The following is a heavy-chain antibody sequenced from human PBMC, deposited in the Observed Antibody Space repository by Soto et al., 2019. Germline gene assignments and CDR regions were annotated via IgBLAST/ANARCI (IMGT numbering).Heavy chain of an antibody. CDR2: ITSGSNYI. D-gene: IGHD5-12*01. J-gene: IGHJ4*02. V-gene: IGHV3-21*01. CDR3: ARGGSEADY. Sequence: GGSLRLSCASSGFTFSAYSMNWVRQAPGKGLEWVSSITSGSNYIYYADSVKGRFTISRDNAKNSLYLQMNSLRAEDTAVYYCARGGSEADYWGQGTLVTVSS. CDR1: GFTFSAYS.